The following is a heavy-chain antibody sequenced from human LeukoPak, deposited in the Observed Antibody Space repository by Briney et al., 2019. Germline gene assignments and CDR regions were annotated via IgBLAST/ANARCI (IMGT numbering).Heavy chain of an antibody. Sequence: GGSLRLSCAASGFTFNDFAMSWVRQAPGKGLEWVSLIGGGGTYYADSVRGRFTISSDNSKNTLYLQMNSLRADDTAVYYCANPWGSGWYFDLWGRGTLVTVSS. CDR1: GFTFNDFA. CDR2: IGGGGT. J-gene: IGHJ2*01. CDR3: ANPWGSGWYFDL. V-gene: IGHV3-23*01. D-gene: IGHD7-27*01.